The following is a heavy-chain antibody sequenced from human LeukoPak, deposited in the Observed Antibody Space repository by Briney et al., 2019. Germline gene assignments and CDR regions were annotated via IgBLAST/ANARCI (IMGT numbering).Heavy chain of an antibody. D-gene: IGHD2-21*02. J-gene: IGHJ4*02. V-gene: IGHV1-2*06. CDR1: GYTFTGYY. CDR2: INPNSGGT. CDR3: ARVGLAYCGGDCTNLFDY. Sequence: ASVKVSCKASGYTFTGYYMHWVRQAPGQGLERMGRINPNSGGTNYTQKFQGRVTMTRDTSISTAYMELSRLRSDDTAVYYCARVGLAYCGGDCTNLFDYWAREPWSPSPQ.